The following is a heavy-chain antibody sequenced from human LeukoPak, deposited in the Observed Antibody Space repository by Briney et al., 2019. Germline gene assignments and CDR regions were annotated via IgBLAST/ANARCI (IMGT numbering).Heavy chain of an antibody. CDR3: ARAPNHSGSGSPFWEV. D-gene: IGHD3-10*01. V-gene: IGHV1-18*01. J-gene: IGHJ4*02. Sequence: ASVKISCKSSGYTFINYGISWVRQAPGQGLEWMGWISGYNGDTRYAQDLQGRVTVTTDTSTSTSYLELRSLRSDDTAVYYCARAPNHSGSGSPFWEVWGQGTLVTVSS. CDR2: ISGYNGDT. CDR1: GYTFINYG.